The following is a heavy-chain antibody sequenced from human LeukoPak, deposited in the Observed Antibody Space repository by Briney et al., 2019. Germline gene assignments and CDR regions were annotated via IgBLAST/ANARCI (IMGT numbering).Heavy chain of an antibody. CDR1: GGSISSSNYY. V-gene: IGHV4-39*07. CDR2: VYRSGTT. D-gene: IGHD7-27*01. J-gene: IGHJ4*02. Sequence: PSETLSLTCTVSGGSISSSNYYWGWIRQPPGKGLEWIGSVYRSGTTYYDPSFKSRVTISVDTSKNQISLKVRSVTAADTAMYYCARENWVFDYWGQGILVTVSS. CDR3: ARENWVFDY.